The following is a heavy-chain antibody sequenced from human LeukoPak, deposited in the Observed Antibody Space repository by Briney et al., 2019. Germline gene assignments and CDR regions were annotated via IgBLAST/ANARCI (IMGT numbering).Heavy chain of an antibody. V-gene: IGHV1-46*01. CDR3: AREAITLKNFDY. D-gene: IGHD3-3*01. J-gene: IGHJ4*02. Sequence: ATVKVSCKASGYTFSNYFMHWVRQAPGQGLEWMGVIYSSGDVTTYAQTFQGRLTMTRDTSTSSLYMELSSLRSEDTAVYYCAREAITLKNFDYWGQGTLVTVSS. CDR1: GYTFSNYF. CDR2: IYSSGDVT.